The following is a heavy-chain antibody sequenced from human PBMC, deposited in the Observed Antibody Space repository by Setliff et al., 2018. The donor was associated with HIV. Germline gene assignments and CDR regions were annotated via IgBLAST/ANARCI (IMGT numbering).Heavy chain of an antibody. V-gene: IGHV3-23*01. CDR3: VRDQLRWPERWDFDF. D-gene: IGHD1-26*01. CDR2: VSGAGGGST. CDR1: GITFRSYA. J-gene: IGHJ4*02. Sequence: PGGSLGLSCVASGITFRSYAMTWVRQAPGKGLEWVSSVSGAGGGSTFYADSVKGRFSMSRDNSKNTLFLQMTNLRVEDTAIYYCVRDQLRWPERWDFDFWGQGTLVTVSS.